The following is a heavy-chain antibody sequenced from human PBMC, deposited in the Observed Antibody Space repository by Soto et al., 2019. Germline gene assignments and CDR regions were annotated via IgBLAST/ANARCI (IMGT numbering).Heavy chain of an antibody. CDR3: ARDLTAGGSGSLPDY. V-gene: IGHV1-2*04. CDR1: GYTFTGYY. J-gene: IGHJ4*02. Sequence: GASVKVSCKASGYTFTGYYMHWVRQAPGQGLEWMGWINPNSGGTNYAQKFQGWVTMTRDTSISTAYMELSRLRSDDTAVYYCARDLTAGGSGSLPDYWGQGTQVTVSS. D-gene: IGHD3-10*01. CDR2: INPNSGGT.